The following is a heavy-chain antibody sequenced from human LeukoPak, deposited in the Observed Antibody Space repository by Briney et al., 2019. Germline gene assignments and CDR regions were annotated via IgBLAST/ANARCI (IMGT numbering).Heavy chain of an antibody. CDR3: ARDLRITMITESYWYFDL. D-gene: IGHD3-22*01. J-gene: IGHJ2*01. Sequence: ASVKVSCKASGYTFTSYYMHWVRQAPGQGLEWMGIINPSSGSTSYAQKFQGRVTMTRDMSTSTVYMELSSLRSEDTAVYYCARDLRITMITESYWYFDLWGRGTLVTVSS. CDR1: GYTFTSYY. CDR2: INPSSGST. V-gene: IGHV1-46*01.